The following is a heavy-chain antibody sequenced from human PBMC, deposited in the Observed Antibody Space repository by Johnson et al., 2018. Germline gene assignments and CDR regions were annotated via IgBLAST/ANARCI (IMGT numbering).Heavy chain of an antibody. CDR1: GFSFGDYW. J-gene: IGHJ1*01. CDR3: ATGAISGVIYREFFQH. Sequence: VQLVQSGGGLVQPGGSXRVSCVASGFSFGDYWMSWVSQTPGKGLLWVANLKRDGTTKTYGDSVKGRFTVSRDNAKNSLYLQINSLRAEDTAVYYCATGAISGVIYREFFQHWGQGTLVTVSS. CDR2: LKRDGTTK. D-gene: IGHD3-10*01. V-gene: IGHV3-7*01.